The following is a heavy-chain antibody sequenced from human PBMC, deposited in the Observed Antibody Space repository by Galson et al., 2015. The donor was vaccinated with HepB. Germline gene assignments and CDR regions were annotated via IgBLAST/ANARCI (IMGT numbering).Heavy chain of an antibody. Sequence: SLRLSCAASGFTFSTYSMNWVRQAPGKGLEWVSYISSSGSTIYYTDSVEGRFTISRDNAKNSLYLQMNSLRDEDTAVYYCARANGSGRYAFDIWGQGTMVTVSS. V-gene: IGHV3-48*02. CDR2: ISSSGSTI. J-gene: IGHJ3*02. D-gene: IGHD3-10*01. CDR1: GFTFSTYS. CDR3: ARANGSGRYAFDI.